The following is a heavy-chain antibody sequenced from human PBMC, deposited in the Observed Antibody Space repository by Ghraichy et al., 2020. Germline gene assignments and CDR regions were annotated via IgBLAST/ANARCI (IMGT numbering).Heavy chain of an antibody. J-gene: IGHJ4*02. CDR2: IKYDASEI. V-gene: IGHV3-7*03. CDR1: GFTFSTHW. CDR3: ARIYGDYGHGVWVMDY. D-gene: IGHD4-17*01. Sequence: GGSLRLSCAASGFTFSTHWMTWVRQAPGKGLEWVANIKYDASEIYYMDSMKGRFTISRDNAKNSLHLQKNNLRVEDTALYYCARIYGDYGHGVWVMDYWGQGTLVTVSP.